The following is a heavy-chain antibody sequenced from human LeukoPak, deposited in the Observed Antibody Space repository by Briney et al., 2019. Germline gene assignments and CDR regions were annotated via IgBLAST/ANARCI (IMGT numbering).Heavy chain of an antibody. Sequence: PSQTLSLTCTVSGGSISSGGYYWSWIRQPAGKGLEWIGRIYTSGSTNYNPSLKSRVTISVDTSKNQFSLKLSSVTAADTAVYYCASHYGSGSYYKDDAFDIWGQGTMVTVSS. CDR1: GGSISSGGYY. D-gene: IGHD3-10*01. CDR3: ASHYGSGSYYKDDAFDI. V-gene: IGHV4-61*02. CDR2: IYTSGST. J-gene: IGHJ3*02.